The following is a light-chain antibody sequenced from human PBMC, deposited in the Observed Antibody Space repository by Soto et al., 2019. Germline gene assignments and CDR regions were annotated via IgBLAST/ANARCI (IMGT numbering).Light chain of an antibody. V-gene: IGKV3-20*01. Sequence: EIVMTQSPATLSLSPGERYTLSCMASQTVSSNYLAWYQQKPGQAPRLLIYGASSRATGIPDRFSGSGSGTDFTLTISRLEPEDFAVYYCPQYGSSRTFGQGTQVDIK. CDR1: QTVSSNY. J-gene: IGKJ1*01. CDR3: PQYGSSRT. CDR2: GAS.